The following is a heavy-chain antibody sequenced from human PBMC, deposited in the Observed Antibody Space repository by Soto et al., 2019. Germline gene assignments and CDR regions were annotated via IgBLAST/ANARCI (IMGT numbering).Heavy chain of an antibody. Sequence: ASVKVSCKASGYTFTSYGISWVRQAPGQGLEWMGWISAYNGNTNYAQKLQGRVTMTTDTSTSTAYMELRSLRSDDTAVYYCARASDYGDDSASMAYWGQGTLVTVSS. CDR1: GYTFTSYG. CDR3: ARASDYGDDSASMAY. CDR2: ISAYNGNT. J-gene: IGHJ4*02. D-gene: IGHD4-17*01. V-gene: IGHV1-18*01.